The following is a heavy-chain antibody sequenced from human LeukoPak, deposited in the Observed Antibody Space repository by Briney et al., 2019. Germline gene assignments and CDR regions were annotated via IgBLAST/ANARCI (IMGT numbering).Heavy chain of an antibody. CDR3: ARGTYYDFWSTLDY. V-gene: IGHV3-33*01. J-gene: IGHJ4*02. Sequence: PGGSLRLSCAASGFTFSRYGMHWVRQAPGKGLEWVAVIWYDGSNKYYADSVKGRFTISRDNSKNTLYLQMNSLRAEDTAVYYCARGTYYDFWSTLDYWGQGTLVTVSS. D-gene: IGHD3-3*01. CDR1: GFTFSRYG. CDR2: IWYDGSNK.